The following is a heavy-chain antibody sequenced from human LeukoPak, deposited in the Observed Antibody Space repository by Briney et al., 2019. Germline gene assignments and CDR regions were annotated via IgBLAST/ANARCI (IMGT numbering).Heavy chain of an antibody. CDR3: ARDERFLEWLIN. Sequence: GGSLRLSCAASGFTFSSYSMNWVRQAPGKGLEWVSSISSSSSYIYYADSVKGRFTISIDNAKNSLYLQMNSLRAEDTAVCYCARDERFLEWLINWGQGTLVTVSS. D-gene: IGHD3-3*01. V-gene: IGHV3-21*01. CDR2: ISSSSSYI. CDR1: GFTFSSYS. J-gene: IGHJ4*02.